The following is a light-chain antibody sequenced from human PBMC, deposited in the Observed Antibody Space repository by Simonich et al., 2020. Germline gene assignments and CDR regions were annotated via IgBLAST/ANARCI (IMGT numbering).Light chain of an antibody. CDR1: SSYFGGYNY. CDR3: SSYTSGSTWV. Sequence: QSALTQPASVSGSPGQSITISCTGTSSYFGGYNYFSWYQQHPGKAPKLMIYDVSKRPSGVSNRFSGSKSGNTASLTISGLQAEDEADYYCSSYTSGSTWVFGGGTKLTVL. J-gene: IGLJ3*02. V-gene: IGLV2-14*01. CDR2: DVS.